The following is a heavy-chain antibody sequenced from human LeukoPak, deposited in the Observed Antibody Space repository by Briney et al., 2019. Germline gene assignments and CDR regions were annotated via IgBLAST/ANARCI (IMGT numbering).Heavy chain of an antibody. CDR1: GFSFSSYS. CDR3: ARAHYDSSGYYLFDY. D-gene: IGHD3-22*01. Sequence: GGSLRLSCAASGFSFSSYSMNWVRQAPGKGLEWVSYISSSGSTIYYADSVKGRFTISRDNAKNSLYLQMNSLRDEDTAAYYCARAHYDSSGYYLFDYWGQGTLVTVSS. CDR2: ISSSGSTI. J-gene: IGHJ4*02. V-gene: IGHV3-48*02.